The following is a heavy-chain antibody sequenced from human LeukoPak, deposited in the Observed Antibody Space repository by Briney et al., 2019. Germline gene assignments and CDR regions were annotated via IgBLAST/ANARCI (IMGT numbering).Heavy chain of an antibody. Sequence: GGSLRLSCAASGFNFNYYAVSWVRQAPGKGLEWVSGISDNEGRAYYTDSVKGRFTISGDRTKNTVYLQMHNLRADDTAVYFCARHDSFIPYWGQGTLVTVSS. V-gene: IGHV3-23*01. CDR1: GFNFNYYA. J-gene: IGHJ4*02. D-gene: IGHD5-18*01. CDR3: ARHDSFIPY. CDR2: ISDNEGRA.